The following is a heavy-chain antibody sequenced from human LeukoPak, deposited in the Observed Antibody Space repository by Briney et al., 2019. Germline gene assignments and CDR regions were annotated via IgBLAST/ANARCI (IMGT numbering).Heavy chain of an antibody. CDR1: GYTFTGYY. J-gene: IGHJ5*02. CDR2: INPNSGGT. V-gene: IGHV1-2*02. CDR3: AREGIAAAGFDP. D-gene: IGHD6-13*01. Sequence: GASVKVSCKASGYTFTGYYMHWVRQDPGQGLEWMGWINPNSGGTKYAQKLQGRVTMTTDTSTSTAYMELRSLRSYDTAVYYCAREGIAAAGFDPWGQGTLVTVSS.